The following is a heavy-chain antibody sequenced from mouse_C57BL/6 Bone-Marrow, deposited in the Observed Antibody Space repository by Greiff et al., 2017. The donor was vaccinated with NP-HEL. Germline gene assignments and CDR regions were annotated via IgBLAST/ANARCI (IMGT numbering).Heavy chain of an antibody. CDR1: GYTFTSYW. CDR3: TIIITPVVAFDY. Sequence: VQLQQSGTVLARPGASVKMSCKTSGYTFTSYWMHWVKQRPGQGLEWIGAIYPGNSATSYKQKFKGKAKLTAVTSASTAYMELSSLTNEDSAVYYCTIIITPVVAFDYWGQGTTLTVSS. D-gene: IGHD1-1*01. J-gene: IGHJ2*01. V-gene: IGHV1-5*01. CDR2: IYPGNSAT.